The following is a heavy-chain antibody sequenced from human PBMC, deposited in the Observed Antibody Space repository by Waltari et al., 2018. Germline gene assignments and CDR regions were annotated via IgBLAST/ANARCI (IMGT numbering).Heavy chain of an antibody. CDR2: ISSSRRYI. CDR3: ARVLGGFDY. D-gene: IGHD3-16*01. Sequence: EVQLVESGGGLVKPGGSLRLSCAASGFTFRSYSMNWVRQAPGKGLEWVSSISSSRRYIYDADEVKGRFTIARDNAKNSLYLQMNSVRAEDTAVYYCARVLGGFDYWGQGTLVTVSS. J-gene: IGHJ4*02. CDR1: GFTFRSYS. V-gene: IGHV3-21*01.